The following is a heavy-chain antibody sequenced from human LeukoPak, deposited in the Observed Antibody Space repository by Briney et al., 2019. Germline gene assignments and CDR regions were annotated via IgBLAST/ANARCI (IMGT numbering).Heavy chain of an antibody. D-gene: IGHD1-26*01. CDR3: ARELVGAAFDY. V-gene: IGHV4-59*01. CDR1: GGSISSYY. J-gene: IGHJ4*02. Sequence: PSETLSLTCTVSGGSISSYYWSWIRQPPGKGLEWIGYIYYSGSTNYSPSLKSRVTISVDTSKNQFSLKLSSVTAADTAVYYCARELVGAAFDYWGQGTLVTVSS. CDR2: IYYSGST.